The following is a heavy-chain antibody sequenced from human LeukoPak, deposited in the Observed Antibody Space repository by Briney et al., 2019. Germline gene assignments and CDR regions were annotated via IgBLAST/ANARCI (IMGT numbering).Heavy chain of an antibody. CDR3: ARDLMYSNTWRFDP. V-gene: IGHV3-33*01. Sequence: GGSLRLSCAASGFTFSTYGMHWVRQAPGKGLEWVAFIWNDGSNKYYVESVKARFIISRDNSKNTLYLQMNSLRAEDTAVYYCARDLMYSNTWRFDPWGQGTLVTVSS. CDR2: IWNDGSNK. J-gene: IGHJ5*02. CDR1: GFTFSTYG. D-gene: IGHD6-13*01.